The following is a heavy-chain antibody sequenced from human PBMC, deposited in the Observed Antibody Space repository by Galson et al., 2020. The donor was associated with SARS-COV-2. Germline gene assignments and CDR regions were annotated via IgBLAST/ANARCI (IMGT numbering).Heavy chain of an antibody. CDR3: ATEYCSGGSCSHRVDY. V-gene: IGHV5-10-1*01. CDR2: IDPSDSYT. CDR1: GYSFTSYW. J-gene: IGHJ4*02. Sequence: HGESLKISCKGSGYSFTSYWISWVRQMPGKGLEWMGRIDPSDSYTNYSPSFQGHVTISADKSISTAYLQWSSLKASDTAMYYCATEYCSGGSCSHRVDYWGQGTLVTVSS. D-gene: IGHD2-15*01.